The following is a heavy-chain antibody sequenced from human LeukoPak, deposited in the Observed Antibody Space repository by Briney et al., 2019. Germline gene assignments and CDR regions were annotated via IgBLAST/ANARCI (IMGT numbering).Heavy chain of an antibody. CDR2: ISTSNGYA. CDR3: ARAGHNYASPDY. V-gene: IGHV1-18*01. J-gene: IGHJ4*02. D-gene: IGHD5-18*01. CDR1: GYTFTSYG. Sequence: ASVKVSCKASGYTFTSYGISWVRQAPGQGLEWMGWISTSNGYAKYAQKFQGRLTMTADTSTSTAYMELGSLRSDDTAVFYCARAGHNYASPDYWGQGTLVTVSS.